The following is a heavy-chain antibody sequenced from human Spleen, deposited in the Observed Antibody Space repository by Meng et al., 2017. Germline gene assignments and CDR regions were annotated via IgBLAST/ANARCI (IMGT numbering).Heavy chain of an antibody. Sequence: SETLSLTCTVSGGSISSGSYYWGWIRQPPGKGLEWIGSIYYSGSTFYNPSLKSRLTISVDTSKNQFSLKLNSVTAADTAVYYCATDQILDTSGSNYWGQGTLVTVSS. D-gene: IGHD3-22*01. CDR3: ATDQILDTSGSNY. CDR2: IYYSGST. V-gene: IGHV4-39*07. J-gene: IGHJ4*02. CDR1: GGSISSGSYY.